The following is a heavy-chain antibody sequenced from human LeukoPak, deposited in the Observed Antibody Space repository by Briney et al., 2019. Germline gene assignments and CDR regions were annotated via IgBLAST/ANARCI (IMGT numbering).Heavy chain of an antibody. V-gene: IGHV4-38-2*02. CDR3: ARHMSYYDLWSGYYGNAFDI. J-gene: IGHJ3*02. Sequence: PSETLSLTCTVSGYSISSGYYWGWIRQPPGKGLEWIGSIYYSGSTYYNPSLKSRITISVDTSKNQFSLKLTSVTAADTAVYYCARHMSYYDLWSGYYGNAFDIWGQGTMVTVSS. D-gene: IGHD3-3*01. CDR1: GYSISSGYY. CDR2: IYYSGST.